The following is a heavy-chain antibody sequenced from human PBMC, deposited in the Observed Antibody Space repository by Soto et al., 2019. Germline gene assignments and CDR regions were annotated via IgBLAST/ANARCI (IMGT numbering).Heavy chain of an antibody. CDR1: GFVFSTYS. V-gene: IGHV3-48*02. J-gene: IGHJ4*02. CDR2: ISSSSSTI. Sequence: EVQLVESGGGLVQPGGSLRLSCAASGFVFSTYSMNWVRQAPGKGLEWVSYISSSSSTIYYADSVQGRFTISRDNAKNSLYLQVNSLRDDDTAVYYCARPAGRVDYFAYWGQGTLVTVSS. D-gene: IGHD2-15*01. CDR3: ARPAGRVDYFAY.